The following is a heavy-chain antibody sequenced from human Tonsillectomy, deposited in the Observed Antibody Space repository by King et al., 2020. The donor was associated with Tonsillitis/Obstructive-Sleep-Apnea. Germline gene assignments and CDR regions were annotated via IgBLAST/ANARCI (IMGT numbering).Heavy chain of an antibody. CDR3: SRGGIVGATSHFDY. CDR2: ISYDGSNI. Sequence: VQLVESGGGVVQPGRSLRLSCAASGFSFSSYAMHWVRQAPGKGLEWVAAISYDGSNIYYADSVKGRFTISRDNSKNTLYLQMDSLGAEATAVYYCSRGGIVGATSHFDYWGQGTLVTVSS. V-gene: IGHV3-30*04. D-gene: IGHD1-26*01. CDR1: GFSFSSYA. J-gene: IGHJ4*02.